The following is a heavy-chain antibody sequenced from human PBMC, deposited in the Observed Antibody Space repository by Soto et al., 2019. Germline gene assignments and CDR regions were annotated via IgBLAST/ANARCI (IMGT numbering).Heavy chain of an antibody. Sequence: ASVKVSCPASGYTFTGHYIHWVRQAPEQGPEWMGEIGPESGATRYAQKFQGRVTMTRDMSITTVYMELNNLSPDDTAVYYCGRGRSGQIVVFYWGQGTPVTVSS. CDR1: GYTFTGHY. CDR2: IGPESGAT. V-gene: IGHV1-2*02. J-gene: IGHJ4*02. CDR3: GRGRSGQIVVFY. D-gene: IGHD5-12*01.